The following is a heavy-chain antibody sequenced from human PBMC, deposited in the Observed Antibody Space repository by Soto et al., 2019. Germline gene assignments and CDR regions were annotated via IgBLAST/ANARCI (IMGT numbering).Heavy chain of an antibody. D-gene: IGHD1-26*01. CDR1: GYTFTSYA. V-gene: IGHV1-3*01. J-gene: IGHJ6*02. Sequence: ASVKVSCKASGYTFTSYAMHWVRQAPGQRLEWMGWINAGNGNTKYSQKFQGRVTITRDTSASTAYMELSSLRSEDTAVYYCARSQIPRNGMDVWGQGTTVTVSS. CDR3: ARSQIPRNGMDV. CDR2: INAGNGNT.